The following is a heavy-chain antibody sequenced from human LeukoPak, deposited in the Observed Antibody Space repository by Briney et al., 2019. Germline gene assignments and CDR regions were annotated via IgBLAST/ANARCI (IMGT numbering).Heavy chain of an antibody. CDR3: ARGNSDRFPPYMDY. CDR1: GYSISSGYY. D-gene: IGHD2-21*01. J-gene: IGHJ4*02. V-gene: IGHV4-38-2*02. Sequence: SETLSLTCTVSGYSISSGYYWGWIRQPPGKGLEWIGSIYHSGSTYYNPSLKSRVTISVDTSKNQISLRLSSVTAADTPIYYCARGNSDRFPPYMDYWGQGIPVIVSS. CDR2: IYHSGST.